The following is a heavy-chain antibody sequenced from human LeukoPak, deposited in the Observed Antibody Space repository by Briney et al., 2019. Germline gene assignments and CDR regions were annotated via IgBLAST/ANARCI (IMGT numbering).Heavy chain of an antibody. CDR2: IYTSGST. V-gene: IGHV4-4*07. J-gene: IGHJ4*02. D-gene: IGHD3-3*01. Sequence: SETLSLTCTVSGGSISSYYWSWIRQPAGKGLEWIGRIYTSGSTNYNPSLKSRVTMSVDTSKNQFSLKLSPVTAADTAVYYCARDFYDFWSGYYFFDYWGQGTLVTVSS. CDR3: ARDFYDFWSGYYFFDY. CDR1: GGSISSYY.